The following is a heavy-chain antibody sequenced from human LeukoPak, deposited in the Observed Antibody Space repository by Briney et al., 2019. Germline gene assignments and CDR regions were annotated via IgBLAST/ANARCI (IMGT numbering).Heavy chain of an antibody. Sequence: PSETLSLTCTVSGGSISSGGYYWSWIRQHPGKGLEWIGYIYYSGSTYYNPSLKSRVTISVDTSKNQFSLKLSSVTAADTAVYYCARDRWAVTTFGYYYYYGMDVWGQGTTVTVSS. V-gene: IGHV4-31*03. CDR3: ARDRWAVTTFGYYYYYGMDV. J-gene: IGHJ6*02. CDR1: GGSISSGGYY. D-gene: IGHD3-16*01. CDR2: IYYSGST.